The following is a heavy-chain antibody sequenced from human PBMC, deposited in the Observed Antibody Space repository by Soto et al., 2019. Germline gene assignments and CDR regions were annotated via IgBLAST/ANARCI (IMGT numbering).Heavy chain of an antibody. D-gene: IGHD3-16*01. CDR1: GVSISSGNW. CDR2: IFHDGSA. CDR3: ARLVYDTRLNYIYFDF. V-gene: IGHV4-4*02. J-gene: IGHJ4*02. Sequence: SVTLSLTCAVSGVSISSGNWCTWFRQSPRKGLPYIGEIFHDGSANYYSSFGRRVAMSVDKSKNQFSLRLTSVTAADTAIYYCARLVYDTRLNYIYFDFWGQGALVTVSS.